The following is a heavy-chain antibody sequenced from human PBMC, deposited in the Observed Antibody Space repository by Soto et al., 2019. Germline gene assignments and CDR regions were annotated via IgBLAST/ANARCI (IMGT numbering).Heavy chain of an antibody. V-gene: IGHV4-34*01. J-gene: IGHJ6*02. CDR1: GGSFSGYY. CDR2: INHSGST. CDR3: AARRRGYYGMDV. Sequence: SETLSLTCAVYGGSFSGYYWSWIRQPPGKGLEWIGEINHSGSTNYNPSLKSRVTISVDTSKNQFSLKVSSVTAADTAVYYCAARRRGYYGMDVWGQGTTVTVSS.